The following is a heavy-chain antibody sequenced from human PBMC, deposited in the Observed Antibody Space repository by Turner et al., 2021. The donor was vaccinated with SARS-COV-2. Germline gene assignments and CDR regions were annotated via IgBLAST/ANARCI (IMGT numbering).Heavy chain of an antibody. CDR3: ARDSGDLNYYVYYFDL. CDR2: LNTERGGT. D-gene: IGHD4-17*01. Sequence: LVQSGAEVKKPGASLKVSCKASRYALNGSYIHWLRQATGQGHEWLGWLNTERGGTKFATKFQGRVSMTRETTNNTAFLEQRRLESEDTAIYYCARDSGDLNYYVYYFDLWGKGTTVTVSS. V-gene: IGHV1-2*02. J-gene: IGHJ6*03. CDR1: RYALNGSY.